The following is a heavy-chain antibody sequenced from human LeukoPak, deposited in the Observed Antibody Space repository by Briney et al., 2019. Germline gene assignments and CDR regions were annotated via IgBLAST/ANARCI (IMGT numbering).Heavy chain of an antibody. Sequence: GGSLRLSCAASGFTFNTYAMSWVRQAPGKGLQWVSATSSSGGSTYYADSVQGRFTISRDNSKNTLYLQMNSLRAADTAVYYCAKDPRIAASYAFDIWGQGTMVTVSS. CDR1: GFTFNTYA. V-gene: IGHV3-23*01. J-gene: IGHJ3*02. CDR3: AKDPRIAASYAFDI. CDR2: TSSSGGST. D-gene: IGHD6-13*01.